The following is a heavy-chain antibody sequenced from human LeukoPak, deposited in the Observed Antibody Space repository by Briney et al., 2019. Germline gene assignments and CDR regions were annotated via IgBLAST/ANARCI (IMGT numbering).Heavy chain of an antibody. CDR2: INHSGST. V-gene: IGHV4-34*01. CDR1: GGSFSGYY. Sequence: SSETLSLTCAVYGGSFSGYYWSWIRQPPGKGLEWIGEINHSGSTNYNPSLKSRVTISVDKSKNQFSLKLSSVTAADTAVYYCARQHYSNYGGYYGMDVWGQGTTVTVSS. CDR3: ARQHYSNYGGYYGMDV. J-gene: IGHJ6*02. D-gene: IGHD4-11*01.